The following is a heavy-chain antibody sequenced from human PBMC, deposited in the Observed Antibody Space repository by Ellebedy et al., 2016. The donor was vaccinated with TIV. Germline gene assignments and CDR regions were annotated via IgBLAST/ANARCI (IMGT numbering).Heavy chain of an antibody. CDR3: ARVAAGTWGGIDF. D-gene: IGHD6-13*01. CDR2: IYHSGTT. J-gene: IGHJ4*02. CDR1: GDSINTNSW. V-gene: IGHV4-4*02. Sequence: MPSETLSLTCAVSGDSINTNSWWSWVRQPPGKGLDWIGEIYHSGTTNYNPSLRSRVTISFDKSKNQFSLRLSSVTAADTAVYYWARVAAGTWGGIDFWGPGTLVTVSS.